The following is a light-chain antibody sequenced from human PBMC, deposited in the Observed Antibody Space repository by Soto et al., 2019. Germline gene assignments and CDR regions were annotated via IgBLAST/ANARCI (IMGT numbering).Light chain of an antibody. Sequence: QPVLTQPASVSGSPGQSITISCTGTSSDIGGYNYVSWYQQHPGKVPKLMIYDVTNRPSGVSNRFSGSKSGDTASLTISDLQAEDEADYYCSSYATSSPYVFGTGTKLTVL. V-gene: IGLV2-14*01. CDR1: SSDIGGYNY. CDR2: DVT. J-gene: IGLJ1*01. CDR3: SSYATSSPYV.